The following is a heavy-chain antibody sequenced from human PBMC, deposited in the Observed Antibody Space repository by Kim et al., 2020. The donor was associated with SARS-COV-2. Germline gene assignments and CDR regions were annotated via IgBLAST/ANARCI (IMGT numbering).Heavy chain of an antibody. CDR1: GGSISSYY. V-gene: IGHV4-59*08. D-gene: IGHD2-21*01. CDR3: ARLGDAAVSDV. Sequence: SETLSLTCTVSGGSISSYYWSWIRQPPGKGLEWIGYIYYTGSTKYNPSLRSRLTISVDRSKNEFSLKLTSVTAADTAVYHCARLGDAAVSDVWGQGTTVTVSS. CDR2: IYYTGST. J-gene: IGHJ6*02.